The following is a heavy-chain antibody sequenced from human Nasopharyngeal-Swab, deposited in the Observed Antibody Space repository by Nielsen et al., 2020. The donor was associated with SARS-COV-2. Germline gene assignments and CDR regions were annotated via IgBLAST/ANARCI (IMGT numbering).Heavy chain of an antibody. CDR2: ISSSGSTI. Sequence: WSRQPPGKGLEWVSYISSSGSTIYYADSVKGRFTISRDNAKNSLYLQMNSLRAEDTAVYYCARDKTYYPDYWGQGTLVTVSS. CDR3: ARDKTYYPDY. D-gene: IGHD3-16*01. J-gene: IGHJ4*02. V-gene: IGHV3-11*01.